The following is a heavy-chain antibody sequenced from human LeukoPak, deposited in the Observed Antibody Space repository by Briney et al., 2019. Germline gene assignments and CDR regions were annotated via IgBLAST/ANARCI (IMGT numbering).Heavy chain of an antibody. CDR1: GGSISSYY. V-gene: IGHV4-4*07. Sequence: PSETLSLTXTVSGGSISSYYWSWIRQPAGKGLEWIGRIYTSGSTNYNPSLKSRVTMSVDTSKNQFSLKLSSVTAADTAVYYCARDGYDEQNDYYYYYMDVWGKGTTVTVSS. D-gene: IGHD5-18*01. J-gene: IGHJ6*03. CDR2: IYTSGST. CDR3: ARDGYDEQNDYYYYYMDV.